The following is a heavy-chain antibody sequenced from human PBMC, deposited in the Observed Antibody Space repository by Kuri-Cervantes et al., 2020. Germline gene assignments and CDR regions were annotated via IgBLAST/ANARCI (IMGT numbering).Heavy chain of an antibody. Sequence: LRLSCTVSGGSISSGGYYWSWIRQHPGKGLEWIGYIYYSGSTYYNPSLKSRVTISVDTSKNQFSLKLSSVTAADTAVYYCARATLWFGELLEYYYYGMDVWGQGTTVTVSS. V-gene: IGHV4-31*03. CDR2: IYYSGST. CDR3: ARATLWFGELLEYYYYGMDV. J-gene: IGHJ6*02. D-gene: IGHD3-10*01. CDR1: GGSISSGGYY.